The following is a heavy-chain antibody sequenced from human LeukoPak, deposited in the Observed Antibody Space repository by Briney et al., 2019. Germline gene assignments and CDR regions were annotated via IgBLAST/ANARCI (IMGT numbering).Heavy chain of an antibody. CDR1: GFTFSSYA. Sequence: QPGGSLRLSCAASGFTFSSYAMSWVRQAPGKGLEWVSAIGGSGGSTYYADSVKGRFTISRDNSKNTLCLQMNSLRAEDTAVYYCAKDLISSGYCSSTSCSYDPWGQGTLVTVSS. J-gene: IGHJ5*02. CDR3: AKDLISSGYCSSTSCSYDP. V-gene: IGHV3-23*01. CDR2: IGGSGGST. D-gene: IGHD2-2*01.